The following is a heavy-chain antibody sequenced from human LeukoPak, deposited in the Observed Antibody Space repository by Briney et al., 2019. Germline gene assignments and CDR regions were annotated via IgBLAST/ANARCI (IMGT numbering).Heavy chain of an antibody. CDR2: IKPDGSNK. CDR1: GFTFSNYW. Sequence: GGSLRLSCALSGFTFSNYWMSWVRQAPGKGLEWVANIKPDGSNKYYADSVKGRFTISRDNSKNTLYLQMNSLRAEDTAVYYCAKARYSGSYYDYYYGMDVWGQGTTVTVSS. V-gene: IGHV3-7*01. CDR3: AKARYSGSYYDYYYGMDV. J-gene: IGHJ6*02. D-gene: IGHD1-26*01.